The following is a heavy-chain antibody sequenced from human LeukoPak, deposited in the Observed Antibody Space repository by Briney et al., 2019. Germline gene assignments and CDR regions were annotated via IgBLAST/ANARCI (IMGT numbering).Heavy chain of an antibody. CDR2: IYYSGST. J-gene: IGHJ4*02. Sequence: AETLSLTCTLSGHPINSYYGSWPPHPPGKALEWIGYIYYSGSTNYNPSLKSRVTISVDTSKNQFSLKLSSVTAADTAVYYCARQGGAAGVDYWGQGTLVTVSS. CDR3: ARQGGAAGVDY. CDR1: GHPINSYY. D-gene: IGHD6-13*01. V-gene: IGHV4-59*08.